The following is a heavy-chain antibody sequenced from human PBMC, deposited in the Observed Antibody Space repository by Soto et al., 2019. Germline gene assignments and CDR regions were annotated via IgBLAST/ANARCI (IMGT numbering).Heavy chain of an antibody. CDR2: TSYDGSNN. J-gene: IGHJ4*02. CDR1: GFTFRSYV. Sequence: VQLVESGGGVVQPGTSLRLSCVGSGFTFRSYVIHWVRQAPGKGLEWVALTSYDGSNNFYGDSVKGRFTISSDNSRNTVELQMDSLRLEDTALYYCARWGTTGGLDVWGQGTLVSVSS. V-gene: IGHV3-33*05. D-gene: IGHD3-16*01. CDR3: ARWGTTGGLDV.